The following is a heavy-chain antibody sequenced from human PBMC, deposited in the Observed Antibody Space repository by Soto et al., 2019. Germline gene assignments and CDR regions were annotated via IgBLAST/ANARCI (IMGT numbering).Heavy chain of an antibody. Sequence: GGSLRLSCAASGFTFSSYEMNWVRQAPGKGLEWVSYISSSGSTIYYADSVKGRFTISRDNAKNSLYLQMNSLRAEDTAVYYCARALGDYYYGMDVWGQGTTVTVSS. D-gene: IGHD1-26*01. CDR1: GFTFSSYE. CDR2: ISSSGSTI. CDR3: ARALGDYYYGMDV. J-gene: IGHJ6*02. V-gene: IGHV3-48*03.